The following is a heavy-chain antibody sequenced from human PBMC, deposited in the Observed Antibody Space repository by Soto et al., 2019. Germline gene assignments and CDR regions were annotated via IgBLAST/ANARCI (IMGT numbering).Heavy chain of an antibody. CDR1: GGSISSGDYY. J-gene: IGHJ5*02. CDR2: IYYSGST. D-gene: IGHD3-3*01. V-gene: IGHV4-30-4*01. CDR3: ALYDFWSGPFWFDP. Sequence: PSETLSLTCTVSGGSISSGDYYWSWIRQPPGKGLEWIGYIYYSGSTYYNPSLKSRVTISVDTSKNQFSLKLSSVTAADTAVYYCALYDFWSGPFWFDPWGQGTLVTVSS.